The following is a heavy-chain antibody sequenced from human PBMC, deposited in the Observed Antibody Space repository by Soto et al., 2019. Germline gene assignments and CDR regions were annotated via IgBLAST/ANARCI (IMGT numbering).Heavy chain of an antibody. CDR1: GYSFTSYW. CDR3: ARQAPYDFEPCCPDY. D-gene: IGHD3-3*01. V-gene: IGHV5-51*01. J-gene: IGHJ4*02. Sequence: PGESLKISCKGSGYSFTSYWIGWVRQMPGKGLEWMGIIYPGDSDTRYSPSFQGQVTISADKSISTAYLQWSSLKASDTAMYYCARQAPYDFEPCCPDYWGQGTLVTVSS. CDR2: IYPGDSDT.